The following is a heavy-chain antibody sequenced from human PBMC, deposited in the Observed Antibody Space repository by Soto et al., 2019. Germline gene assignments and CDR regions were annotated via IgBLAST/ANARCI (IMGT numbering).Heavy chain of an antibody. J-gene: IGHJ4*02. V-gene: IGHV4-34*01. CDR3: ARRRYYFDY. CDR1: GGSFSGYY. Sequence: QVQLQQWGAGLLKPSETLSLTCAVYGGSFSGYYWSWIRQPPGKGLEWIGEINHSGSTNYNPSLKSRVTISVDTSKNQFSLKLSSVTAAETAVYYCARRRYYFDYWGQGTLVTVSS. CDR2: INHSGST.